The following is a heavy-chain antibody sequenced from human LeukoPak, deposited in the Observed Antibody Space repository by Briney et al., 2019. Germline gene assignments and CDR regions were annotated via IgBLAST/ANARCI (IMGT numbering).Heavy chain of an antibody. CDR3: ATDRGWIQLDY. V-gene: IGHV1-24*01. CDR1: GYTLTELS. Sequence: AAVKVSCKVSGYTLTELSMHWGRQAPGKGLEGMGGFDPEDGETIYAQKFQGRVTITEDTSTDTAYMELSSLRSEDTAVYYCATDRGWIQLDYWGQGTLVTVSS. CDR2: FDPEDGET. J-gene: IGHJ4*02. D-gene: IGHD5-18*01.